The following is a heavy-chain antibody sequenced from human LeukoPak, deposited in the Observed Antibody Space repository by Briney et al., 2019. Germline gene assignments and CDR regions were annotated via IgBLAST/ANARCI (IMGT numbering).Heavy chain of an antibody. J-gene: IGHJ3*02. CDR3: ARHGIAALTDAFDI. CDR2: INSDGSII. V-gene: IGHV3-74*01. D-gene: IGHD6-13*01. CDR1: GFTFSTSW. Sequence: AGGSLRLSCAASGFTFSTSWMHWVRQAPGKGLVWVSRINSDGSIITYADSVKGRFTISRDNAKNTLYLQMNSLRAEDTAVYYCARHGIAALTDAFDIWGQGTTVSVSS.